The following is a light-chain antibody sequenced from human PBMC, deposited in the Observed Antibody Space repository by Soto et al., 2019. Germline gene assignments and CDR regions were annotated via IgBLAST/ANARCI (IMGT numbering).Light chain of an antibody. J-gene: IGKJ4*01. CDR1: QYISSY. Sequence: DLQMTQSPSSVSASVGDRVTITCRASQYISSYLAWYQLKPGKAPKLLIYAASSLQSGVPSRFSGSGSGTDFTLTISRLQPEDFATYYCQQANSFPLTFGGGTKVEIK. CDR3: QQANSFPLT. V-gene: IGKV1D-12*01. CDR2: AAS.